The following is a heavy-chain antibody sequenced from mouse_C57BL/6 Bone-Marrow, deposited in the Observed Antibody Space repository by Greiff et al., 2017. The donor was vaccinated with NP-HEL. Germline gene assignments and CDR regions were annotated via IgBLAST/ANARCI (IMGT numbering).Heavy chain of an antibody. Sequence: EVQLVESGGDLVKPGGSLKLSCAASGFTFSSYGMSWVRQTPDKRLEWVATISSGGSYTYYPDSVKGRFTISRDNAKNTLYLQMSSLKSEDTAMYYCARIYYYGFLTGTGDFVYWGQGTTLTVSS. J-gene: IGHJ2*01. CDR2: ISSGGSYT. D-gene: IGHD1-1*01. V-gene: IGHV5-6*01. CDR3: ARIYYYGFLTGTGDFVY. CDR1: GFTFSSYG.